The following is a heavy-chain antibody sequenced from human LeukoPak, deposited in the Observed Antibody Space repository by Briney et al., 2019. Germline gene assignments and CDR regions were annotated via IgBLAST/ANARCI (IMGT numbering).Heavy chain of an antibody. CDR2: IIPIFGTA. V-gene: IGHV1-69*05. Sequence: SVKVSCKASGGTFSSYAISWVRQAPGQGLEWMGRIIPIFGTANYAQKFQGRVTITTDESTSTAYVELSSLRSEDTAVYYCAKAYYGDYEHFDYWGQGTLVTVSS. CDR3: AKAYYGDYEHFDY. CDR1: GGTFSSYA. J-gene: IGHJ4*02. D-gene: IGHD4-17*01.